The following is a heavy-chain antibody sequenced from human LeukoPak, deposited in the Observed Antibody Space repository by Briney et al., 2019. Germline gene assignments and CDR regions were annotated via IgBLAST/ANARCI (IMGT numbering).Heavy chain of an antibody. J-gene: IGHJ4*02. V-gene: IGHV3-7*01. Sequence: PGGSLRLSCAASGFPFPNYWMTWVRQAPGKGLEWVANINQDENEKYYLDSVKGRFTISRDNAETSLFLQMTSLRVEDTAIYYCARGLYGSGRRSLMADWGPGSLVAVSS. CDR3: ARGLYGSGRRSLMAD. CDR2: INQDENEK. D-gene: IGHD3-10*01. CDR1: GFPFPNYW.